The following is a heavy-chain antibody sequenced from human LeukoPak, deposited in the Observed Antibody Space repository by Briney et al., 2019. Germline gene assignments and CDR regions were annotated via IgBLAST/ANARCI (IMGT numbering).Heavy chain of an antibody. D-gene: IGHD3-3*01. CDR1: GFTFSSYA. CDR2: ISSNGGST. V-gene: IGHV3-64*01. Sequence: PGGSLRLSCAASGFTFSSYAMHWVRQAPGKGLEYVSAISSNGGSTYYANSVKGRFTISRDNSKNTLYLQMGSLRAEDMAVYYCARDSGRSGYDFWSGYRQYYYYYMDVWGKGTTVTVSS. CDR3: ARDSGRSGYDFWSGYRQYYYYYMDV. J-gene: IGHJ6*03.